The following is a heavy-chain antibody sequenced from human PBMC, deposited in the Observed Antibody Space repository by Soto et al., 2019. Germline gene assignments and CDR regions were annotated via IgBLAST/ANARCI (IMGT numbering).Heavy chain of an antibody. CDR3: ARDFGGYCSSTSCPTPH. D-gene: IGHD2-2*01. CDR2: IYYSGST. V-gene: IGHV4-31*03. J-gene: IGHJ4*02. CDR1: GGSISSGGYY. Sequence: SETLSLTCTVSGGSISSGGYYWTWIRQHPGKGLEWIGYIYYSGSTYYNPSLKSRVTISVDTSKNQFSLKLSSVTAADTAVYYCARDFGGYCSSTSCPTPHWGQGTLVTVSS.